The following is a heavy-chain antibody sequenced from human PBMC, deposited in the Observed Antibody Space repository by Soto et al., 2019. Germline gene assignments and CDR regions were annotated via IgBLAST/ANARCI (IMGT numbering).Heavy chain of an antibody. J-gene: IGHJ4*01. Sequence: LSLARAISGDSVSSNSAGWSWVRQSPSRGLEWLGRTYYRSKWYYEYAVSVRGRITINPDTSKNQYSLQLNSVTPEDTAVYFCARGEQYSGRIFDYWGQGTLVTVSS. CDR1: GDSVSSNSAG. CDR3: ARGEQYSGRIFDY. V-gene: IGHV6-1*01. D-gene: IGHD1-26*01. CDR2: TYYRSKWYY.